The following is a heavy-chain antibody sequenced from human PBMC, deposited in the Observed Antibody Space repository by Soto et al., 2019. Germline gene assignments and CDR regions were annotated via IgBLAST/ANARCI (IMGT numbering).Heavy chain of an antibody. D-gene: IGHD4-17*01. CDR2: ISWNSGSI. CDR1: GFTFDDYA. J-gene: IGHJ3*02. CDR3: AKDIYYGDYGLDAFDI. Sequence: EVQLVESGGGLVQPGRSLRLSCAASGFTFDDYAMHWVRQAPAKGLEWVSGISWNSGSISYADSVKGRFTISRDNAKNSLYLQMNSLRAEDTALYYCAKDIYYGDYGLDAFDIWGQGTMVTVSS. V-gene: IGHV3-9*01.